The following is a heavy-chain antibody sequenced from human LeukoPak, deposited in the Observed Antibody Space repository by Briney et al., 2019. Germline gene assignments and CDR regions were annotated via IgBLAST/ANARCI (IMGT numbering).Heavy chain of an antibody. J-gene: IGHJ1*01. Sequence: PGGSLRLSCAASGFTFSSFWMHWVRQAPGKGLVWVSRIKSDGSTNYADSVKGRFTISRDNAKNTVSLQMNSLRVEDTGVYYCARAPSEIGGYYPEYFRHWGQGTLLTVSS. D-gene: IGHD3-22*01. CDR3: ARAPSEIGGYYPEYFRH. CDR2: IKSDGST. CDR1: GFTFSSFW. V-gene: IGHV3-74*01.